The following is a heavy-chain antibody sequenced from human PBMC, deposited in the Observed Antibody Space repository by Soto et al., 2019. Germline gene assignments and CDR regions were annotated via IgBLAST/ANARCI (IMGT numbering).Heavy chain of an antibody. D-gene: IGHD1-26*01. Sequence: SETLSLTCTVSGGSISTYYWNWIRQPPGKGLEWIGYIYYSGTTNYSPSLKGRFTISRDNSKNTLNLQMNSLRVEDTAVYYCTRAAIKGELLDYWGQGTQVTVSS. CDR2: IYYSGTT. CDR3: TRAAIKGELLDY. CDR1: GGSISTYY. V-gene: IGHV4-59*12. J-gene: IGHJ4*02.